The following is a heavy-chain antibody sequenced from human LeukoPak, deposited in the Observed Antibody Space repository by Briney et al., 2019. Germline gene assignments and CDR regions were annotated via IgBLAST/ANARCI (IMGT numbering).Heavy chain of an antibody. CDR1: GGSISSSSYY. Sequence: AETLSLTCTVSGGSISSSSYYWGWIRQPPGKGLEWIGSIYYSGSTYYNPSLKSRVTISVDTSKNQFSLKLSSVTAADTAVYYCARDRRYSSSWYMAWFDPWGQGTLVTVSS. CDR3: ARDRRYSSSWYMAWFDP. D-gene: IGHD6-13*01. CDR2: IYYSGST. V-gene: IGHV4-39*07. J-gene: IGHJ5*02.